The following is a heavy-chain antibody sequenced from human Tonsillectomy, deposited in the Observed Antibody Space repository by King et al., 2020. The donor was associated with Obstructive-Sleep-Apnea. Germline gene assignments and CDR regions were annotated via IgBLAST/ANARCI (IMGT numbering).Heavy chain of an antibody. J-gene: IGHJ4*02. CDR3: ARKVAEAGTWDS. V-gene: IGHV3-7*03. CDR2: INQDGSEK. D-gene: IGHD6-13*01. Sequence: VQLVESGGGLVQTGGSLRLSCAASGFTFSSYWMSWVRQAPGKGLEWVANINQDGSEKYYVDFGKGRFTISRDNAQNSLYLQMNSLRDEDTAVYYWARKVAEAGTWDSWGQGTLVTASS. CDR1: GFTFSSYW.